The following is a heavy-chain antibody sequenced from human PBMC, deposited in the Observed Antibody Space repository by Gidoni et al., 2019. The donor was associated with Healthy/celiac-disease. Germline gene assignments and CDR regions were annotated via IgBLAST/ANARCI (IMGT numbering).Heavy chain of an antibody. CDR2: ISYDGSNK. CDR1: GSPFSSYG. D-gene: IGHD1-1*01. J-gene: IGHJ3*02. CDR3: ANQDSGTPDAFDI. Sequence: QVQLVASGGGVVQPGRSLRLSCAASGSPFSSYGMHWVRQAPGKGLEWVAVISYDGSNKYYADSVKGRFTISRDNSKNTLYLQMNSLRAEDTAVYYCANQDSGTPDAFDIWGQGTMVTVSS. V-gene: IGHV3-30*18.